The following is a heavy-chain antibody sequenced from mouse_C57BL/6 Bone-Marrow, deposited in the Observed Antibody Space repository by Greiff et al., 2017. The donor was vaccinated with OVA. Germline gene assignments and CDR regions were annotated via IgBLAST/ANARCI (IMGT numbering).Heavy chain of an antibody. CDR2: INPSNGGT. J-gene: IGHJ1*03. Sequence: KPGQGLEWIGNINPSNGGTNYNEKFKSKATLTVDKSSSTAYMQLSSLTSEDSAVYYCARSVKDEYFDVWGTGTTVTVSS. CDR3: ARSVKDEYFDV. V-gene: IGHV1-53*01.